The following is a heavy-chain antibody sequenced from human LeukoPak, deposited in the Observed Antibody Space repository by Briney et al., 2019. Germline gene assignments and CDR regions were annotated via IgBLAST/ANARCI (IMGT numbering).Heavy chain of an antibody. CDR1: GFTFSSYA. Sequence: GGSLRLSCAASGFTFSSYAMNWVRQAPGKGLEYVSGITSNGGSTYYADSVKGRFTISRDNSKNTLYLQMSSLRAEDTALYYCVTLSSGYYRYWGQGTLVTVSS. V-gene: IGHV3-64D*09. D-gene: IGHD3-22*01. J-gene: IGHJ4*02. CDR3: VTLSSGYYRY. CDR2: ITSNGGST.